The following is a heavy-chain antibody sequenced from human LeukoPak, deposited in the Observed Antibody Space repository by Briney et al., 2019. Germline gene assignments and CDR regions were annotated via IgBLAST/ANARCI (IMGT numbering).Heavy chain of an antibody. J-gene: IGHJ4*02. CDR1: GFTFSSYG. CDR2: ISGSGGST. D-gene: IGHD4-17*01. Sequence: GGSLRLSCAASGFTFSSYGMSWVRQAPGKGLEWVSAISGSGGSTYYADSVKGRFTISRDNSKNTLYLQMNSLRAEDTAVYYCARDHYGDAFGYWGQGTLVTVSS. V-gene: IGHV3-23*01. CDR3: ARDHYGDAFGY.